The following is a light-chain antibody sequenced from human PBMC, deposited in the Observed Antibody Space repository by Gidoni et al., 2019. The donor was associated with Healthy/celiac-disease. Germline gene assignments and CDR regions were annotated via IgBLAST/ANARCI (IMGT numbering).Light chain of an antibody. V-gene: IGKV3-20*01. J-gene: IGKJ4*01. CDR3: QQYGSVLT. Sequence: ELLLTQSPGTLSLPLGERATLSCSASQSVSSSYLAWYQQNPGQAPRLLIYGASSRTTGIPDRFGGSESGTDFTLTISGLGPENLAVYYCQQYGSVLTFGGXTKVEIK. CDR2: GAS. CDR1: QSVSSSY.